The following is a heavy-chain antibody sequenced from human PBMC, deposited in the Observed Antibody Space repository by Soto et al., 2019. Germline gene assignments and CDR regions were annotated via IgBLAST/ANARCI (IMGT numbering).Heavy chain of an antibody. V-gene: IGHV3-48*02. CDR3: ARRYGDYEGDDY. Sequence: GGSLRLSCAPSGINFSSYSMNWIREAPGEGLEWISYIRPSSSTTYHADSVKGRCTICRDKAMNSLYLQMHSLRDEATPVYYCARRYGDYEGDDYLAQGTLVTVSA. CDR2: IRPSSSTT. D-gene: IGHD4-17*01. CDR1: GINFSSYS. J-gene: IGHJ4*02.